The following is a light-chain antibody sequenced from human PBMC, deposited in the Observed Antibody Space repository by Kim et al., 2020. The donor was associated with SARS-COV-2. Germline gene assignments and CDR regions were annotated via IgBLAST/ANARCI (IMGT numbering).Light chain of an antibody. V-gene: IGLV9-49*01. Sequence: CTLSSGYSNYKVDWYQQRPGKGPRFVMRVGTGGIVGSKGDGIPARFSALGSGLNRYLTIKNIQEEDESDYHCGADHGSGSNFVWVFGGGTQLTVL. CDR1: SGYSNYK. CDR3: GADHGSGSNFVWV. J-gene: IGLJ3*02. CDR2: VGTGGIVG.